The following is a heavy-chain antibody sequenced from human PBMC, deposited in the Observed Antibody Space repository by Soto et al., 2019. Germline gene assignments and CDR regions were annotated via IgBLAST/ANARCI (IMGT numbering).Heavy chain of an antibody. D-gene: IGHD3-22*01. CDR1: GGSISSGDYY. J-gene: IGHJ4*02. Sequence: SETLSLTCTVSGGSISSGDYYWSWIRQPPGKGLEWIGYIYYSGSTYYNPSLKSRVTISVDTSKNQFSLKLSSVTAADTAVYYCASSSGYYEGEDYWGQGTLVTVSS. CDR2: IYYSGST. V-gene: IGHV4-30-4*01. CDR3: ASSSGYYEGEDY.